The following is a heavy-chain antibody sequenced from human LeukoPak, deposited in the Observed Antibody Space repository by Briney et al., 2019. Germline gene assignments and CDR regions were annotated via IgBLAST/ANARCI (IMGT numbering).Heavy chain of an antibody. J-gene: IGHJ6*02. D-gene: IGHD1-26*01. CDR2: IRIKAYGGTT. Sequence: TGGSLRLSCAASGFTFSTYWMSWFRQAPGKGLEWVALIRIKAYGGTTEYGASVKGRFTISRDDSKNIAYLQMNSLKTEDTAVYYCTRVVGATRGYGMDVWGQGTTVTVSS. V-gene: IGHV3-49*03. CDR1: GFTFSTYW. CDR3: TRVVGATRGYGMDV.